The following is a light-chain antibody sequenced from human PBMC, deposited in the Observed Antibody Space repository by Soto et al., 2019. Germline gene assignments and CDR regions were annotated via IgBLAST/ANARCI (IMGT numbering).Light chain of an antibody. CDR2: DVS. Sequence: QSALTQPRSVSWSPGQSVTISCTGTSSDVGDYNYVSWYEQRPGKAPKVMIYDVSRRPSGVPDRFSGSKSGNTASLTISGLQAEDEADYYCCSYAGSYTWVFGGGTKVTVL. CDR3: CSYAGSYTWV. J-gene: IGLJ3*02. CDR1: SSDVGDYNY. V-gene: IGLV2-11*01.